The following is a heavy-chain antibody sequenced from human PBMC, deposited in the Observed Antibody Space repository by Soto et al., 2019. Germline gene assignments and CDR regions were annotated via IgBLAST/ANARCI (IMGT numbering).Heavy chain of an antibody. J-gene: IGHJ6*02. V-gene: IGHV5-51*01. CDR1: GYSFTSYW. Sequence: PGESLKISCKGSGYSFTSYWIGWVRQMPGKGLEWMGIIYPGDSDTRYSPSFQGQVTISADKSISTAYLQWSSLKASDTAMYYCARRAVTNYYYYYGMDVWGQGTTVTVSS. CDR2: IYPGDSDT. D-gene: IGHD4-17*01. CDR3: ARRAVTNYYYYYGMDV.